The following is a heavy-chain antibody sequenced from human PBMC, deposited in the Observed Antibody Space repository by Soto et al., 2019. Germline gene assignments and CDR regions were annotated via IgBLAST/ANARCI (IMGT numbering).Heavy chain of an antibody. CDR3: ARDNGMAGSFDP. J-gene: IGHJ5*02. CDR2: ITSSSSTI. CDR1: GFTFSIYS. D-gene: IGHD2-8*01. V-gene: IGHV3-48*02. Sequence: GGSLRLSCAASGFTFSIYSMNWVRHAPGKGLEWISYITSSSSTIYYADSVKGRFTISRDNAKNSLYLQMNSLRDEDTAMYYCARDNGMAGSFDPWGQGTLVTVSS.